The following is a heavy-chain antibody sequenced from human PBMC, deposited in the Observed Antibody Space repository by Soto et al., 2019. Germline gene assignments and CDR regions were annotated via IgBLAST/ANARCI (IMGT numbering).Heavy chain of an antibody. V-gene: IGHV1-46*01. CDR2: INPSGDSR. CDR1: GFSFSDYF. D-gene: IGHD2-15*01. CDR3: ARDNSQNSGTPAASSWFHP. Sequence: QAQLVQSGAEVKKPGASVKVSCKASGFSFSDYFMHWVRQAPGQGLEWMGIINPSGDSRNYAQKFQGRVTITRDTSTSTVYRDMSSLRYEDTAVYYCARDNSQNSGTPAASSWFHPWGQGPPVTVSS. J-gene: IGHJ5*02.